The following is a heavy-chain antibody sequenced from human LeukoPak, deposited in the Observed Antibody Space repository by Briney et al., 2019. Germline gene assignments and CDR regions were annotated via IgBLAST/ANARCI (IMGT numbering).Heavy chain of an antibody. V-gene: IGHV4-59*01. J-gene: IGHJ4*02. CDR2: IYYSGST. Sequence: SETLSLTCTVSGGSISSYYWSWIRQPPGKGLEWIGYIYYSGSTNYNPSLKSRVTISVDTSKNQFSLKLSSVPAADTALYYCARDSGSYCIDYCGQGTLVTVYS. D-gene: IGHD1-26*01. CDR1: GGSISSYY. CDR3: ARDSGSYCIDY.